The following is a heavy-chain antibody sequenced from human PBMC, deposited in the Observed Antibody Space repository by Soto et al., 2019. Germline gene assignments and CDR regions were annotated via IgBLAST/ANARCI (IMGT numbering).Heavy chain of an antibody. J-gene: IGHJ4*02. D-gene: IGHD3-22*01. Sequence: KISCKGSGYSFTSYWIGWVRQMPGKGLEWMGIIYPGDSDTRYSPSFQGQVTISADKSISTAYLQWSSLKASDTAMYYCASRYYYDSSGYSEYPFDYWGQGTLVTVSS. CDR3: ASRYYYDSSGYSEYPFDY. V-gene: IGHV5-51*01. CDR1: GYSFTSYW. CDR2: IYPGDSDT.